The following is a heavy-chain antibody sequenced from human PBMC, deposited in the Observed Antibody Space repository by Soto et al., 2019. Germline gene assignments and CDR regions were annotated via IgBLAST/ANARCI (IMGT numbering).Heavy chain of an antibody. Sequence: LRLSCAASGFTFSSYSMSWVRQAPGKGLEWVSAISGSGGSTYYADSVKGRFTISRDNSKNTLYLQMNSLRAEDTAVYYCAKGIRGYYYYGMDVWGQGTTVTVSS. CDR3: AKGIRGYYYYGMDV. V-gene: IGHV3-23*01. D-gene: IGHD5-18*01. CDR2: ISGSGGST. CDR1: GFTFSSYS. J-gene: IGHJ6*02.